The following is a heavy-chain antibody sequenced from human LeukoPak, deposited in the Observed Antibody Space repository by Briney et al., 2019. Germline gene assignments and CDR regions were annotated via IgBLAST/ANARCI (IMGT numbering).Heavy chain of an antibody. Sequence: GGSLRLSCAASGFTFSNYAMNSVRQAPGKGLQWVSSISGSGGNTYYADSVKGRFTISRDNSRNTLYLQMNSLRAEDTAVYYCARSGLSRFGFWGQGTLVTVSS. V-gene: IGHV3-23*01. CDR3: ARSGLSRFGF. CDR1: GFTFSNYA. D-gene: IGHD2/OR15-2a*01. J-gene: IGHJ4*02. CDR2: ISGSGGNT.